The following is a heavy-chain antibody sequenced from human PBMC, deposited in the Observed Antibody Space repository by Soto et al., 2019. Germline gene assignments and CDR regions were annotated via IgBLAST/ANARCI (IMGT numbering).Heavy chain of an antibody. CDR1: GYTFTSYD. J-gene: IGHJ6*03. D-gene: IGHD6-6*01. CDR2: MNPNSGNT. CDR3: ARDGINGESHLLSIAARPESPAYYYYYMDA. Sequence: ASVKVSCKASGYTFTSYDINWVRQATGQGLEWMGWMNPNSGNTGYAQKFQGRVTMTRNTSISTAYMELSSLRSEDTAVYYCARDGINGESHLLSIAARPESPAYYYYYMDAWGKGTTVTVSS. V-gene: IGHV1-8*01.